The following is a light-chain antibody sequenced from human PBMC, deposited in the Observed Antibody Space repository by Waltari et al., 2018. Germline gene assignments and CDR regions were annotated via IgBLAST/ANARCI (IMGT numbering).Light chain of an antibody. CDR3: QAWDIKNVI. CDR1: KLENKL. V-gene: IGLV3-1*01. J-gene: IGLJ2*01. Sequence: SYELTQAHSVSVSPGQTATITCSGDKLENKLTSWYQQKPGQSPVLVLYQDTKRPSSISGRFSGSNSGDTATLTITGTQTTDEADYYCQAWDIKNVIFGGGTKLTVL. CDR2: QDT.